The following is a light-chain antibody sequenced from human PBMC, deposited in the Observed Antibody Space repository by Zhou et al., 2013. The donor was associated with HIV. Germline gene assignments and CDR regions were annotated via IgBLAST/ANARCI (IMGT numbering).Light chain of an antibody. J-gene: IGKJ4*01. Sequence: DIQMTQSPSSLSASVGDTVTITCRTGHNINNFLNWYQQKPGKAPKLLIYGASILHSGVPSRFSGSGSGTDFTLTISGLQPEDFATYYCQHTFTTPITFGGRDQGGDQT. CDR3: QHTFTTPIT. V-gene: IGKV1-39*01. CDR2: GAS. CDR1: HNINNF.